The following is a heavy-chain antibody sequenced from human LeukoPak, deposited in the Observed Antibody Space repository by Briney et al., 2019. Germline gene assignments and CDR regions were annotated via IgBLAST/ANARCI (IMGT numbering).Heavy chain of an antibody. D-gene: IGHD4-17*01. CDR2: ISYDGSNK. CDR3: AKGGNYGDLYRYYFDY. CDR1: GFTFSSYA. Sequence: GSLRLSCAASGFTFSSYAMHWVRQAPGRGLEWVAVISYDGSNKYYADSVKGRFSISRDISKNTLYLQMSSLRAEDTAVYYCAKGGNYGDLYRYYFDYWGQGTLVTVSS. J-gene: IGHJ4*02. V-gene: IGHV3-30-3*01.